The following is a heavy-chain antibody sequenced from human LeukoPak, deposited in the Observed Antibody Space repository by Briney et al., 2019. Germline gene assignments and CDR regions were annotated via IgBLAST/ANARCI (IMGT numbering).Heavy chain of an antibody. CDR1: GGSISSYY. CDR2: IYYSGST. V-gene: IGHV4-59*01. D-gene: IGHD3-3*01. Sequence: SETLSLTCTVSGGSISSYYWSWIRQPPGKGLEWIGYIYYSGSTNYNPSLKSRVTISVDTSKNQFSLKLSSVTAADTAVYYCARSGYYDFWSGRAVYYYYYMDVWAKGPRSPSP. J-gene: IGHJ6*03. CDR3: ARSGYYDFWSGRAVYYYYYMDV.